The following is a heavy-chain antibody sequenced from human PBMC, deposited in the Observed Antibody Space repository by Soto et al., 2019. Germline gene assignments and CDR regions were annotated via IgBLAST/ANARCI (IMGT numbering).Heavy chain of an antibody. J-gene: IGHJ4*02. CDR3: AKDLRGSARDY. CDR1: GFNFRSYA. V-gene: IGHV3-23*01. D-gene: IGHD4-17*01. Sequence: EVQLLESGGGLVQPGGSLRLSCAASGFNFRSYAMSWVRQAPGKGLEWVSAISGSGGRTSYADSVKGRFTISRDNSKNTLYLQMNSLRAEDTAVYYCAKDLRGSARDYWGQGTLVTVSS. CDR2: ISGSGGRT.